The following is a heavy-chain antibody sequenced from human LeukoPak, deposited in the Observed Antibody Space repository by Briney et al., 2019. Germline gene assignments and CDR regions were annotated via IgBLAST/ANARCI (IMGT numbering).Heavy chain of an antibody. CDR2: INPNSGGS. J-gene: IGHJ3*02. CDR1: GYTFTGYY. Sequence: GASVKVSCKASGYTFTGYYMHWVRQSPGQGPEWMGWINPNSGGSKYAQKFQGRITLTRGTSISTAYMELTSLRSDDTAVYYCARVWRVVTRAFDIWGQGTMVTVSS. D-gene: IGHD3-3*01. CDR3: ARVWRVVTRAFDI. V-gene: IGHV1-2*02.